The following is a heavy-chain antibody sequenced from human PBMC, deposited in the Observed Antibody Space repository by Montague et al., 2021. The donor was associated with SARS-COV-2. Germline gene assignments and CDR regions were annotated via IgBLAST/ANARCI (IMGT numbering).Heavy chain of an antibody. CDR1: GYTFTSYD. CDR3: ARGEGRTMIVVFIPYYFYGVDV. Sequence: SVKVSCKASGYTFTSYDINWVRQATGQGLEWMGWMNPNSGNTGYAQKFQGRVTMTRNTSISTAYMELSSLRSEDTAVYYCARGEGRTMIVVFIPYYFYGVDVWGQGTTVTVSS. D-gene: IGHD3-22*01. CDR2: MNPNSGNT. J-gene: IGHJ6*02. V-gene: IGHV1-8*01.